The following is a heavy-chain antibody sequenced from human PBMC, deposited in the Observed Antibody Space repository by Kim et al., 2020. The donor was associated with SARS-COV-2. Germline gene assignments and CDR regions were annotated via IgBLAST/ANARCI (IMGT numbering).Heavy chain of an antibody. Sequence: SETLSLTCTVSGGSISGYYWSWIRQSPGKGLEWIGYIFSSGSANYNPSLRSRVTLLVDMSKKQLSLKMNSVTAADTAMYYCARGPRGDNYGSALLDLGG. CDR1: GGSISGYY. D-gene: IGHD5-18*01. CDR2: IFSSGSA. CDR3: ARGPRGDNYGSALLDL. V-gene: IGHV4-59*13. J-gene: IGHJ6*02.